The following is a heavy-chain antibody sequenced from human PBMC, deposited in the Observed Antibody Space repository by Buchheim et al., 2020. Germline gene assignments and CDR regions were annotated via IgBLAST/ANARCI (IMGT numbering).Heavy chain of an antibody. D-gene: IGHD2-2*01. CDR1: GGSISSSSYY. CDR3: ASQGYCSSTSCYGHQISEKTMDV. CDR2: IYYSGST. Sequence: QLQLQESGPGLVKPSETLSLTCTVSGGSISSSSYYWGWIRQPPGKGLEWIGSIYYSGSTYYNPSLKSRVPISVDTSKNQFPLKLSSVTAADTAVYYCASQGYCSSTSCYGHQISEKTMDVWGQGTT. J-gene: IGHJ6*02. V-gene: IGHV4-39*01.